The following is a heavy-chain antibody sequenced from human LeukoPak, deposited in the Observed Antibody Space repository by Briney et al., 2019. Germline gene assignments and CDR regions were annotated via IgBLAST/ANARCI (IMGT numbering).Heavy chain of an antibody. CDR2: IWYDGSNQ. Sequence: GGSLRLSCAASAFTFSTYGMHWVRQAPGKGLEWVALIWYDGSNQYYADSVKGRFTISGDNSKNTLYLQMNSLRADDTAVYYCARAPGIAVSGTSGAFDIWGQGTMVTVSS. V-gene: IGHV3-33*01. CDR1: AFTFSTYG. D-gene: IGHD6-13*01. CDR3: ARAPGIAVSGTSGAFDI. J-gene: IGHJ3*02.